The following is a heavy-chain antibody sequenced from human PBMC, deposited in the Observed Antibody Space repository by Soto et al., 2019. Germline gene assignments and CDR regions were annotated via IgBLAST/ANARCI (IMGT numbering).Heavy chain of an antibody. Sequence: QVQLVQSGAEVKKPGSSVKVSCKASGGTFNIYTISWVRQAPGQGLEWMGRIIPILGIANYAQKFQGRVPITADKSTSTAYMELSSLRSEDTAVYYCASEYGGNSAWGQGTLVTVSS. CDR3: ASEYGGNSA. CDR1: GGTFNIYT. CDR2: IIPILGIA. D-gene: IGHD4-17*01. J-gene: IGHJ4*02. V-gene: IGHV1-69*02.